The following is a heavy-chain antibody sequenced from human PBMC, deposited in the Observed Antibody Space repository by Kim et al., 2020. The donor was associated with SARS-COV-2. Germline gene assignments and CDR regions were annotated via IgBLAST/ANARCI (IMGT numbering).Heavy chain of an antibody. V-gene: IGHV3-21*01. CDR1: GFTFSSYG. Sequence: GGSLRLSCAASGFTFSSYGMNWVRQAPGKGLEWVSSISSSSSYIYYADSVKGRFTISRDNAKNSLYLQMNSLRAEDTAVYYCASADKWLVDYYGMDVWGQGTTVTVSS. CDR3: ASADKWLVDYYGMDV. CDR2: ISSSSSYI. D-gene: IGHD6-19*01. J-gene: IGHJ6*02.